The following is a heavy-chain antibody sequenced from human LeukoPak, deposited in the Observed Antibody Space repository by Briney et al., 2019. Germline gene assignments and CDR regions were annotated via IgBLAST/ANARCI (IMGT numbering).Heavy chain of an antibody. CDR1: GFTFSSNY. Sequence: GGSLRLSCAVSGFTFSSNYMNWVRQAPGKGLEWVSVIYSGGATYDADSVKGRSTISRDISKNTLYLQMNSLRAEDTAVYYCAREHYDSSGHLNWFDPWGQGTLVTVSS. J-gene: IGHJ5*02. V-gene: IGHV3-53*01. D-gene: IGHD3-22*01. CDR2: IYSGGAT. CDR3: AREHYDSSGHLNWFDP.